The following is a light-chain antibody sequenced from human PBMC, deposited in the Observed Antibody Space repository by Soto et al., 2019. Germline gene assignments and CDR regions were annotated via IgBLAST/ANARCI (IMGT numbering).Light chain of an antibody. V-gene: IGLV7-46*01. CDR1: TGAVTNGHY. J-gene: IGLJ1*01. CDR3: LLSYNGPYV. CDR2: DTT. Sequence: QAVVTQEPSLTVSRGGTVTLTCGSSTGAVTNGHYPYWFQQKPGQAPRTLIYDTTNRHSWTPARFSGSLLGGKAALTLSGAQPEDEAEYYCLLSYNGPYVFGTGTNLTVL.